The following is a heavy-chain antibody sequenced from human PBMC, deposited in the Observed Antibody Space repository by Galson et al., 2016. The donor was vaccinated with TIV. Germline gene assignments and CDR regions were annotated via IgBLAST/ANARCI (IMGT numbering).Heavy chain of an antibody. Sequence: PGLSCAASGFTFSDAWMIWVRQAPGKGLEWIGRIKSRNAGGTADYGAPVKGRFTISRADPNNMLYLQMNSLKTEDTAVYYCTTLYPQANSNGEWGQGTLVTVSS. D-gene: IGHD2-8*01. CDR2: IKSRNAGGTA. J-gene: IGHJ4*02. V-gene: IGHV3-15*01. CDR1: GFTFSDAW. CDR3: TTLYPQANSNGE.